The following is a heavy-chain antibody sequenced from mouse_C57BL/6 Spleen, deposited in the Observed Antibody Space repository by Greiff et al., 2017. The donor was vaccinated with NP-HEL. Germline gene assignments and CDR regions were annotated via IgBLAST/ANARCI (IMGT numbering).Heavy chain of an antibody. J-gene: IGHJ4*01. V-gene: IGHV5-17*01. CDR2: ISSGSSTI. CDR3: ARDYGTPRAMDY. CDR1: GFTFSDYG. D-gene: IGHD2-1*01. Sequence: EVHLVESGGGLVKPGGSLKLSCAASGFTFSDYGMHWVRQAPEKGLEWVAYISSGSSTIYYADTVKGRFTISRDNAKNTLFLQMTSLRSEDTAMYYCARDYGTPRAMDYWGQGTSVTVSS.